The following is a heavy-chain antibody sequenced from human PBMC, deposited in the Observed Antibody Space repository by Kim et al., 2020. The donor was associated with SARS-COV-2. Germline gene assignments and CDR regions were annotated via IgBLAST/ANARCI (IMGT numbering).Heavy chain of an antibody. Sequence: TNYNPSLKSRVTIAVDTSKNQFSLKLSSVTAADTAVYYCARHSAYYYDTAWGQGTLVTVSS. V-gene: IGHV4-34*01. D-gene: IGHD3-22*01. CDR3: ARHSAYYYDTA. CDR2: T. J-gene: IGHJ4*02.